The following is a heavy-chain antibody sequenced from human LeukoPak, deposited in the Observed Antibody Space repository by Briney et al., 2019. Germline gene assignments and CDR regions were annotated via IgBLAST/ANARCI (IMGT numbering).Heavy chain of an antibody. J-gene: IGHJ4*02. CDR3: TSMRLWFGEPHDY. Sequence: GGSLRLSCAASGFTFSGSAMHWVRQASGKGLEWVGRIRSKANSYATAYAASVKGRFTISRDDSKNTAYLQMNSLKTEDTAVYYCTSMRLWFGEPHDYWGQGTLVTVSS. CDR1: GFTFSGSA. CDR2: IRSKANSYAT. V-gene: IGHV3-73*01. D-gene: IGHD3-10*01.